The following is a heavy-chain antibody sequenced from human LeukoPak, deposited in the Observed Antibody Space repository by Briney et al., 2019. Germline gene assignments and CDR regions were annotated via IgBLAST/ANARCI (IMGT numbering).Heavy chain of an antibody. V-gene: IGHV4-34*01. CDR3: AVNWKHNLRYYYYYGMDV. D-gene: IGHD1-20*01. CDR1: GGSFSGYY. CDR2: INHSGST. Sequence: TSETLSLTCAVYGGSFSGYYWSWIRQPPGKGLEWIGEINHSGSTNYNPSLKSRVTISVDTSKNQFSLKLSSVTAADTAVYYCAVNWKHNLRYYYYYGMDVWGQGTTVTVSS. J-gene: IGHJ6*02.